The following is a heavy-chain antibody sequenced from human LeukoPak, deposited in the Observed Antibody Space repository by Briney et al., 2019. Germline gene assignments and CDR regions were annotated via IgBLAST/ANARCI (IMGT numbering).Heavy chain of an antibody. Sequence: PSETLSLTCTVSGGSVSSYYWSWIRQPPGKGLEWIGRIYTSGSTNYNPSLKSRVTISVDTSKNQFSLKLSSVTAADTAVYYCAATLSSSWVDYWGQGTLVTVSS. CDR3: AATLSSSWVDY. CDR1: GGSVSSYY. J-gene: IGHJ4*02. CDR2: IYTSGST. D-gene: IGHD6-13*01. V-gene: IGHV4-4*08.